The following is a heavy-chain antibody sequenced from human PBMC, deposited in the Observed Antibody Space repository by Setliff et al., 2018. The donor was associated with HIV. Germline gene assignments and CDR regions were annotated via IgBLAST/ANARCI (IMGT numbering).Heavy chain of an antibody. CDR2: IYWDNDM. D-gene: IGHD2-15*01. V-gene: IGHV2-5*02. J-gene: IGHJ1*01. CDR1: GFSLSTDGVG. CDR3: AQLLSDGNDGTCHSEYFRH. Sequence: ESGPTLVNPTQTLTLTCTFSGFSLSTDGVGVGWIRQPPGKALEWLVLIYWDNDMRYSPSLKRRLTITKDPPKNQVVLTMTDMDPGDTATYYCAQLLSDGNDGTCHSEYFRHWGQGALVTVSS.